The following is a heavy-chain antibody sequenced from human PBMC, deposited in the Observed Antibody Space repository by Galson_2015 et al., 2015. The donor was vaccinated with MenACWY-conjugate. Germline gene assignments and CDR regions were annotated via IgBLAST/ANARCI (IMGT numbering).Heavy chain of an antibody. CDR1: GFTFSSYS. Sequence: SLRLSCAASGFTFSSYSMNWVRQAPGKGLEWVSSISSSSSYIYYADSVKGRFTISRDNAKNSLYLQMNSLRAEDTAVYYCARAVIGWGYFDYWGQGTLVTVSS. V-gene: IGHV3-21*01. D-gene: IGHD3-16*01. CDR2: ISSSSSYI. J-gene: IGHJ4*02. CDR3: ARAVIGWGYFDY.